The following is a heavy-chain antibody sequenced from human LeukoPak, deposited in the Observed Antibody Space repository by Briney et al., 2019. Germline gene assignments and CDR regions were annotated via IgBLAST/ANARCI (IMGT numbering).Heavy chain of an antibody. CDR2: ISSSSSYK. J-gene: IGHJ4*02. V-gene: IGHV3-21*04. D-gene: IGHD2-21*02. Sequence: GGSLRLSCAASGFIFSSYNMNWVRQAPGKGLEWVSSISSSSSYKYYADSVKGRFTISRDNAKNSLYLQMNSLRAEDTAVYYCAKGDCGRDCYYGINYWGQGSLVTVSS. CDR3: AKGDCGRDCYYGINY. CDR1: GFIFSSYN.